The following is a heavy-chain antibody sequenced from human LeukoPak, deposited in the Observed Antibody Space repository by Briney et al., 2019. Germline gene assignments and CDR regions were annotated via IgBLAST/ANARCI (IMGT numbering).Heavy chain of an antibody. Sequence: KPGGSLRLSCAASGFTFSSYSMNWVRQAPGKGLEWVGRIKSKTDGGTTDYAAPVKGRFTISRDDSKNTLYLQMNSLKTEDTAVYYCTTDGRTYYYDSSGYYSLDAFDIWGQGTMVTVSS. CDR1: GFTFSSYS. CDR3: TTDGRTYYYDSSGYYSLDAFDI. D-gene: IGHD3-22*01. V-gene: IGHV3-15*01. J-gene: IGHJ3*02. CDR2: IKSKTDGGTT.